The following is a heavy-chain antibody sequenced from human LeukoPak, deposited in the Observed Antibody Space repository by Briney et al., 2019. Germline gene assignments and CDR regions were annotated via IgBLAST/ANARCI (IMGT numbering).Heavy chain of an antibody. CDR3: ARDSSAMFDY. V-gene: IGHV6-1*01. CDR2: TYYRSKWYN. J-gene: IGHJ4*02. CDR1: GDSVSSNSAA. D-gene: IGHD6-6*01. Sequence: SQTLSLTCAISGDSVSSNSAAWNWIRQSPSRGLEWQGRTYYRSKWYNDYAISMKGRITINPDTSKDQFSLQLNSVIPEDTAVYYCARDSSAMFDYWGQGTLVAVSS.